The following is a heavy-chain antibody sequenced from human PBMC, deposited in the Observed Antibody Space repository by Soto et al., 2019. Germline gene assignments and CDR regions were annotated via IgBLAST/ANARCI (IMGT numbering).Heavy chain of an antibody. V-gene: IGHV3-48*02. J-gene: IGHJ4*02. Sequence: PVGSLRLSCAASGFTFSNYNMNWVRQAPGKGLEWLSYISTTSSIITYADSVKGRFTISRDNARNSLYLQMNSLTDEDTAVYYCAADPLPLTYGSGWYADFDHWGQGTLVTVSS. CDR2: ISTTSSII. D-gene: IGHD6-19*01. CDR1: GFTFSNYN. CDR3: AADPLPLTYGSGWYADFDH.